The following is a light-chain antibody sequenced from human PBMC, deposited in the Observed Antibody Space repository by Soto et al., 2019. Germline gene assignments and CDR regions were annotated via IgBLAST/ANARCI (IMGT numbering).Light chain of an antibody. CDR1: QSVTSNY. V-gene: IGKV3-20*01. Sequence: GAKSVYPGGRPTLKKKASQSVTSNYLAWYQQKPGQTPRLLISGASTRATGIPDRFSGSGCGTDFTISVCGLEPDDVAVYYCLRFGSSPLGFGPGTRREIK. CDR2: GAS. J-gene: IGKJ5*01. CDR3: LRFGSSPLG.